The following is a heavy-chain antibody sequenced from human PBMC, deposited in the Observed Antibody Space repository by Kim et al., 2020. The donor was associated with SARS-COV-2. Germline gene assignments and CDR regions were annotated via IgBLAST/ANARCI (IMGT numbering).Heavy chain of an antibody. D-gene: IGHD3-9*01. CDR3: TTDGILTGYDYFDY. J-gene: IGHJ4*02. CDR2: IKSKTDGGTT. Sequence: GGSLRLSCAASGFTFSNAWMSWVRQAPGKGLEWVGRIKSKTDGGTTDYAAPVKGRFTISRDDSKNTLYLQMNSLKTEDTAVYYCTTDGILTGYDYFDYWGQGTLVTVSS. V-gene: IGHV3-15*01. CDR1: GFTFSNAW.